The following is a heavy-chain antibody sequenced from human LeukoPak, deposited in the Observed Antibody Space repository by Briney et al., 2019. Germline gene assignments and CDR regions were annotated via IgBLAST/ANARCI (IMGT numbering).Heavy chain of an antibody. J-gene: IGHJ4*02. V-gene: IGHV1-46*01. CDR3: ARDGGLRYFDWLSGPYYFDY. D-gene: IGHD3-9*01. Sequence: ASVKVSCKASGYTFTGYYMHWVRQAPGQGLEWMGIINPSGGSTSYAQKFQGRVTMTRDTSTSTVYMELSSLRSEDTAVYYCARDGGLRYFDWLSGPYYFDYWGQGTLVTVSS. CDR1: GYTFTGYY. CDR2: INPSGGST.